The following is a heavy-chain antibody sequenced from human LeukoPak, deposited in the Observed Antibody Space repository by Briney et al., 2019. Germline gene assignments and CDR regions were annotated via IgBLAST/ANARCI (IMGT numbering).Heavy chain of an antibody. CDR2: TWFDGSDK. D-gene: IGHD2-8*01. J-gene: IGHJ4*02. CDR3: ARDPRIYCTNGICRDDYFDN. CDR1: EFTFSNYG. V-gene: IGHV3-33*01. Sequence: GRSLRLSCAASEFTFSNYGMHWVRQAPGKGLEWVAGTWFDGSDKYYLDSVKGRFTISRDNSKNTLYLQMNSLRAEDTAVYYCARDPRIYCTNGICRDDYFDNWGQGALVTVSS.